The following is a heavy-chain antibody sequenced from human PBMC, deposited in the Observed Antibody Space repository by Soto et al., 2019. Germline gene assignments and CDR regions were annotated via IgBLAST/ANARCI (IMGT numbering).Heavy chain of an antibody. CDR3: ERVRRDYYDSSGYYYAWGAFDI. Sequence: PGVSLRRSCSASGFTFSSYSMNWFRQAPGKGLEWVSSISSSSSYIYYADSVKGRFTISRDNAKNSLYLQMNSLRAEDTAVYYCERVRRDYYDSSGYYYAWGAFDIWGQGTMVTV. D-gene: IGHD3-22*01. CDR2: ISSSSSYI. J-gene: IGHJ3*02. CDR1: GFTFSSYS. V-gene: IGHV3-21*01.